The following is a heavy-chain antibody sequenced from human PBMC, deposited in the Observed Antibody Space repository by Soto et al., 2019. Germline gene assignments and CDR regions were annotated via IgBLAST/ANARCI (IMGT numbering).Heavy chain of an antibody. CDR2: IIPIFGTA. J-gene: IGHJ6*02. CDR1: GGTFSSYA. D-gene: IGHD2-21*02. V-gene: IGHV1-69*06. CDR3: ARVRVVTPYYYYGMDV. Sequence: GPSVKVSSKASGGTFSSYAISWVRQAPGQGLEWMGGIIPIFGTANYAQKFQGRATITADKSSSTAYMELSSLRSEDTAVYYCARVRVVTPYYYYGMDVWGQGTTVTVSS.